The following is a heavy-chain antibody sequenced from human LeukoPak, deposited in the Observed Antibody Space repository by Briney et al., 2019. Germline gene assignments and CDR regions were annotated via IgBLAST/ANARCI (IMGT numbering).Heavy chain of an antibody. J-gene: IGHJ4*02. CDR1: GGSISSNY. Sequence: PSETLSLTCTVPGGSISSNYWSWIRQPPGKGLEWIGYIYYSGSTNYNPSLKSRVTISVDTSKNQFSLKLSSVTAADTAVYYCARHSDYYYDSSGYQDYWGRGTLVTVSS. V-gene: IGHV4-59*08. CDR2: IYYSGST. CDR3: ARHSDYYYDSSGYQDY. D-gene: IGHD3-22*01.